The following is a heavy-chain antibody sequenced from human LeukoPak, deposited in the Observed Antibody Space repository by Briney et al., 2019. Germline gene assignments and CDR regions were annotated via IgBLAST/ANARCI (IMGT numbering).Heavy chain of an antibody. Sequence: SETLSLTCTVSGYSISSAYYWGWIRQPPGKGLEWIGSIYYSGSTYYNPSLKSRVTISVDTSKNQFSLKLSSVTAADTAVYYCARGRGIAVAGTQYFQHWGQGTLVTVSS. CDR2: IYYSGST. V-gene: IGHV4-38-2*02. D-gene: IGHD6-19*01. CDR3: ARGRGIAVAGTQYFQH. J-gene: IGHJ1*01. CDR1: GYSISSAYY.